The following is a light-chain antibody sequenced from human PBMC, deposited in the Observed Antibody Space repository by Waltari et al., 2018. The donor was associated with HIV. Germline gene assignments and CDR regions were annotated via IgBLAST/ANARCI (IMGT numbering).Light chain of an antibody. CDR3: CAYAGGWV. J-gene: IGLJ3*02. V-gene: IGLV2-11*01. CDR1: SGDLGHYHF. Sequence: QSALTQPRSVSGSPGQSVTISFTGTSGDLGHYHFFSWYQHPPGPAPKLIIYDVTKRPSGVPDRFSGSKSANTASLTISGLRADDEADYYCCAYAGGWVFGGGTKVTVL. CDR2: DVT.